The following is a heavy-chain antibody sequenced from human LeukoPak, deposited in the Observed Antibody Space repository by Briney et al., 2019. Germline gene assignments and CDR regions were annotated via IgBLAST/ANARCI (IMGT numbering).Heavy chain of an antibody. Sequence: GGSLRLSCAASGFTFSSYAMSWVRQAPGKGLEWVSAISGSGGSTYYADSVKGRFIISRDNSKNTLYLQMNSLRAEDTAVYYCAKVRGGIDGRKKDDYGDYVPYYFDYWGQGTLVTVSS. D-gene: IGHD4-17*01. J-gene: IGHJ4*02. CDR1: GFTFSSYA. V-gene: IGHV3-23*01. CDR3: AKVRGGIDGRKKDDYGDYVPYYFDY. CDR2: ISGSGGST.